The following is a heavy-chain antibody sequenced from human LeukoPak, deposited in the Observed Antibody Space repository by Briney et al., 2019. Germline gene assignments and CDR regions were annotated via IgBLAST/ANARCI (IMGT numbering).Heavy chain of an antibody. Sequence: GGSLRLSCAASGFTFSSYAMHWARQAPGKGLEYVSTISDNGGSTFYANSVKGRFTISRDNSKNTLYLQMNSLRAEDTAVYYCAKRWGSTSYNYYYYMDVWGKGTTVTISS. CDR3: AKRWGSTSYNYYYYMDV. CDR1: GFTFSSYA. J-gene: IGHJ6*03. V-gene: IGHV3-64*01. D-gene: IGHD2-2*01. CDR2: ISDNGGST.